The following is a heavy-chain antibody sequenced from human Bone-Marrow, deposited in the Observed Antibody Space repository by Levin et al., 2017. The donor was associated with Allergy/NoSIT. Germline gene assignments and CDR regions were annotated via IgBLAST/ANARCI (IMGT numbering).Heavy chain of an antibody. J-gene: IGHJ4*02. CDR1: GFTFSSYW. D-gene: IGHD3-16*01. CDR2: IKLDGSET. V-gene: IGHV3-7*01. CDR3: ARAIHTNYVGNDY. Sequence: GESLKISCAASGFTFSSYWMTWVRQAPGKGLEWVANIKLDGSETHYVDSVEGRFIISRDNAKNSVDLQMNSLRPEDTAVYYCARAIHTNYVGNDYWGQGTLVTVSS.